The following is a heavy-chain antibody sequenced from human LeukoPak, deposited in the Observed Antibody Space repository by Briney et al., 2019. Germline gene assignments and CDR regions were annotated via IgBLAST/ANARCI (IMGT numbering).Heavy chain of an antibody. Sequence: ASVKVSCKFSGYTLTELSMHWVRQAPGKGLEWMGGFDPEDGETIYAQKFQGRVTMTEDTSTDTAYMELSSLRSEDTAVYYCATDLPVAATPRFDYWGQATLVTVSS. J-gene: IGHJ4*02. CDR2: FDPEDGET. CDR3: ATDLPVAATPRFDY. CDR1: GYTLTELS. D-gene: IGHD2-15*01. V-gene: IGHV1-24*01.